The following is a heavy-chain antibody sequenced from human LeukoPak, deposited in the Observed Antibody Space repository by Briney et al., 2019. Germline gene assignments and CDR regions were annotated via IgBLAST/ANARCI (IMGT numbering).Heavy chain of an antibody. J-gene: IGHJ6*03. CDR1: GYTFTSYG. D-gene: IGHD2-2*01. V-gene: IGHV1-18*01. CDR2: ISAYNGNT. Sequence: GASVKVSCKASGYTFTSYGISWVRQAPGQGLEWMGWISAYNGNTNYAQRLQGRVTMTTDTSTSTAYMELRSLRSDDTAVYYCARSPDWVVVPAAPYYYYYYMDVWGKGTTVTVSS. CDR3: ARSPDWVVVPAAPYYYYYYMDV.